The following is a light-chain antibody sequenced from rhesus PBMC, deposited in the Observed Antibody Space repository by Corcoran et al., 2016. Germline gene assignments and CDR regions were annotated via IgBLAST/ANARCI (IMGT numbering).Light chain of an antibody. V-gene: IGKV1-21*01. Sequence: DIQMTQSPSSLSASVGDRVTITCRASQGISSWLAWYPQKPGKAPKPLIDKASSLQSGVPSRFSGSGSGTDFTLTISSLQPEDFATYYCQQYNSAPLTFGGGTKVEIK. CDR3: QQYNSAPLT. J-gene: IGKJ4*01. CDR1: QGISSW. CDR2: KAS.